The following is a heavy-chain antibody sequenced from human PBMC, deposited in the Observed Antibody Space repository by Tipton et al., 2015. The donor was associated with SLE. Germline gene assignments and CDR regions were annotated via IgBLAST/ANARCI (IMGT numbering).Heavy chain of an antibody. J-gene: IGHJ4*02. CDR3: VRINSGASRLFDY. V-gene: IGHV4-39*07. D-gene: IGHD1-26*01. Sequence: TLSLTCTVSGGSISSSSYYWGWIRQPPGRRLEYMASLYHSGDTYYNPSLKSRLTISMDTSKNQFSLRLRSVTAADTAVYYCVRINSGASRLFDYWGQGMLVAVSS. CDR2: LYHSGDT. CDR1: GGSISSSSYY.